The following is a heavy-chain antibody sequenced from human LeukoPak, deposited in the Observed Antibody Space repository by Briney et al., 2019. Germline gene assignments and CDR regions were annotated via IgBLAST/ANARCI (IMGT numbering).Heavy chain of an antibody. CDR2: IHYTGIT. J-gene: IGHJ6*02. Sequence: SETLSLTCFVSGGSISGSHWSWIRQSPGKGLEWIGYIHYTGITDYNPSLRSRVTLSIDLSKNQFSLRLSSVTAADTTVYYCARTGGDCSSGLCYYAMDVWGQGTTVTVS. D-gene: IGHD2-21*02. V-gene: IGHV4-59*01. CDR3: ARTGGDCSSGLCYYAMDV. CDR1: GGSISGSH.